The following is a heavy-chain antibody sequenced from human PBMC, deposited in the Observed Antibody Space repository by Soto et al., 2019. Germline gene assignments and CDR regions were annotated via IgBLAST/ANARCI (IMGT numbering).Heavy chain of an antibody. CDR1: GFSLSTSGVG. D-gene: IGHD1-26*01. V-gene: IGHV2-5*02. CDR2: MFCDDDD. J-gene: IGHJ4*02. CDR3: AHRDQSGHFDY. Sequence: QITLKESGPTLVKPPQTLTLTCTFSGFSLSTSGVGVGWIRQPPGKGLEWLAVMFCDDDDRYSPSLKSRLTITQDASKNQVVLTMTNMDPVDTATYYCAHRDQSGHFDYWGQGTLVTVSS.